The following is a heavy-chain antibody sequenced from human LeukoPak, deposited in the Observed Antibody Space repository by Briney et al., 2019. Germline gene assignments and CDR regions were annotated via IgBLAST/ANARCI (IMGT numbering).Heavy chain of an antibody. D-gene: IGHD3-10*01. J-gene: IGHJ6*02. CDR2: IYPGDSDT. CDR1: GYSFTSYW. CDR3: ARHADVWFGELSHYYYYYGMDV. V-gene: IGHV5-51*01. Sequence: GESLKISCKGSGYSFTSYWIGWVRQMPGKGLEWMGIIYPGDSDTRYSPSFQGQVTISADKSISTAYLQWSSLKASDTAMYYCARHADVWFGELSHYYYYYGMDVWGQGTTVTVSS.